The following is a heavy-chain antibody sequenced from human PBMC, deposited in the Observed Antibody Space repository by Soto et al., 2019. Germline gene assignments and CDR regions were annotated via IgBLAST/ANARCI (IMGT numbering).Heavy chain of an antibody. CDR2: ISYDGSNK. CDR3: AKGLAYCGGDCYSHFDL. CDR1: GFTFSSYG. D-gene: IGHD2-21*02. Sequence: QVQLVESGGGVVQPGRSLRLSCAASGFTFSSYGMHWVRQAPGKGLEWVAVISYDGSNKYYADSVKGRFTISRDNSKNTQYLQMNSLRAEDTAVYYCAKGLAYCGGDCYSHFDLWGRGTLVTVSS. J-gene: IGHJ2*01. V-gene: IGHV3-30*18.